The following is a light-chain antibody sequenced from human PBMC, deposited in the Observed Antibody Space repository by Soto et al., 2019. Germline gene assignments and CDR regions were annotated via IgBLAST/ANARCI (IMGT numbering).Light chain of an antibody. V-gene: IGKV1-12*01. J-gene: IGKJ4*01. CDR2: AES. CDR1: QGISSW. Sequence: DMQMTQSPSSVSASVGDRVTITCRASQGISSWLAWDQQKPGKAPKLLIYAESSLLSGVPSRCSGGVSETDFTLTIRSLQTEYFATYYCQQTNSFPLAFGGGTEVEIK. CDR3: QQTNSFPLA.